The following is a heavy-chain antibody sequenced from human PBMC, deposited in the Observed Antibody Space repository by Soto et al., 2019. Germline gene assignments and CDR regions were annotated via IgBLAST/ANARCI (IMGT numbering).Heavy chain of an antibody. CDR2: ICGSGGTT. CDR3: AKGVVVGSNWCDP. Sequence: GGSLRLSCAASGFNFSTYALTWVRQAPGKGLEWVSSICGSGGTTYYADSVKGRFTLSRDDSKNTLYLQMNSLRAEDTAVYYCAKGVVVGSNWCDPWGQGTLVTVSS. J-gene: IGHJ5*02. D-gene: IGHD2-21*01. V-gene: IGHV3-23*01. CDR1: GFNFSTYA.